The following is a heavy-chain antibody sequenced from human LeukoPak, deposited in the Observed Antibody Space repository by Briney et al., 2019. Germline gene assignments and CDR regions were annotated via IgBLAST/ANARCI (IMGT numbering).Heavy chain of an antibody. J-gene: IGHJ6*02. CDR2: VNPTSGGT. V-gene: IGHV1-2*02. D-gene: IGHD3-22*01. CDR1: GYTFTGNY. CDR3: VRAYYYHMDV. Sequence: EASVKVSCKVSGYTFTGNYMHWVRQAPGQGLEWMGWVNPTSGGTNYKQNFQGRGTMTRDTSISTAYRELSRLRSDYTAVYYCVRAYYYHMDVWGQGTTVTVSS.